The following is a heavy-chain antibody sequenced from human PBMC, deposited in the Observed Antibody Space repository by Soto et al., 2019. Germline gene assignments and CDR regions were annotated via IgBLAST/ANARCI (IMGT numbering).Heavy chain of an antibody. D-gene: IGHD3-22*01. V-gene: IGHV3-23*01. Sequence: GGSLRLSCAASGFTFSSYAMTWVRQAPGKGLEWVSAISGSGGSTYYADSVKGRFTISRDNSKNTLYLQMNSLRAEDTAVYYCAKAYHDSSGYPDYWGQGTLVTVSS. CDR2: ISGSGGST. J-gene: IGHJ4*02. CDR3: AKAYHDSSGYPDY. CDR1: GFTFSSYA.